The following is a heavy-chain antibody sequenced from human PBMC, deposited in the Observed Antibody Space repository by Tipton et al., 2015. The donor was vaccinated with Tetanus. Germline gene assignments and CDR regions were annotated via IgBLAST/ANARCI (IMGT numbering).Heavy chain of an antibody. Sequence: TLSLTCAVHGGSFRDYFWSWMRQSPGKGLEWIGEVNYVGSTNYNPSLKSRVTMSVDASKKQLSLKLSSVTAADTAVYYCAASVVRWFDPWGQGTLVTVSS. CDR3: AASVVRWFDP. J-gene: IGHJ5*02. CDR2: VNYVGST. CDR1: GGSFRDYF. V-gene: IGHV4-34*01. D-gene: IGHD2-2*01.